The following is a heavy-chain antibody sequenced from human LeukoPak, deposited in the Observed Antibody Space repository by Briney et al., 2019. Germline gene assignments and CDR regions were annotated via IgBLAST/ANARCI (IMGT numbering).Heavy chain of an antibody. Sequence: SETLSLTCFVSGGSISSYYWSCIRQPPGKGLEWIGYIYYSGSTNYNPSLKSRVTISVDTSKNQFSLRLSSVTAADTAVYYCARVIAVTGAFNAFDIWGQGTMVTVSS. CDR3: ARVIAVTGAFNAFDI. D-gene: IGHD6-19*01. CDR2: IYYSGST. CDR1: GGSISSYY. V-gene: IGHV4-59*01. J-gene: IGHJ3*02.